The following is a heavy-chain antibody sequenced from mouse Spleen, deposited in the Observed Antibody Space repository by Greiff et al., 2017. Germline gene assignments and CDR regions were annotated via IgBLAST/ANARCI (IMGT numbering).Heavy chain of an antibody. V-gene: IGHV14-4*01. Sequence: EVQLVESGAELVRPGASVKLSCTASGFNIKDDYMHWVKQRPEQGLEWIGWIDPENGDTEYASKFQGQATITADTSSNTAYLPLSSLTSEDTAVYYCTTDTYGYGRDWGHGATLTVSS. CDR3: TTDTYGYGRD. D-gene: IGHD2-2*01. CDR1: GFNIKDDY. CDR2: IDPENGDT. J-gene: IGHJ2*01.